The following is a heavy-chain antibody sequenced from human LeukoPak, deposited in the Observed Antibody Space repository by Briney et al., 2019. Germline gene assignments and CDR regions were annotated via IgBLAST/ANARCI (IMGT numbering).Heavy chain of an antibody. CDR2: ISAKNGNT. CDR1: GFIFTDYG. D-gene: IGHD5-18*01. Sequence: PQASVKVSCKASGFIFTDYGISWVRQAPGQGLEWMGWISAKNGNTNYAQKFQGRVTMTTDTSMTTTYMELRSLRYDDTAVYYCATTKSAMVSCFDPWGQGTLVTVSS. J-gene: IGHJ5*02. V-gene: IGHV1-18*01. CDR3: ATTKSAMVSCFDP.